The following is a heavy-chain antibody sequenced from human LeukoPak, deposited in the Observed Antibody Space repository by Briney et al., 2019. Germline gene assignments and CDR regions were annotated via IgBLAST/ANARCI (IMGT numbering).Heavy chain of an antibody. Sequence: GGSLRLSCAASGFTFSDYWMHWVRQGPGKGLVWVSRINNDGTRIYYADSVKGRFTISRDNAKNTLYLQMNSLRAEDAAMYYCARVGDHYGDYVKFDYWGQGALVTVSS. J-gene: IGHJ4*02. CDR3: ARVGDHYGDYVKFDY. CDR2: INNDGTRI. V-gene: IGHV3-74*01. CDR1: GFTFSDYW. D-gene: IGHD4-17*01.